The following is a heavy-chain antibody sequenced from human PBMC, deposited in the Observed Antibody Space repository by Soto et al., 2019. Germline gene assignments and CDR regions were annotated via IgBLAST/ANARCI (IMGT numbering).Heavy chain of an antibody. V-gene: IGHV3-66*01. J-gene: IGHJ4*02. CDR2: IYSGGST. CDR3: ARCGGSLSYCVYFEY. Sequence: EVQLVESGGDLVQPGGSLRLSCAASEFTVSDNYMSWVRQAPGKGLEWVSAIYSGGSTYYADSVKGRFTISRDNSKNTLYLQMNNLRAEDTAVYYCARCGGSLSYCVYFEYWGQGTLVTVSS. CDR1: EFTVSDNY. D-gene: IGHD3-10*01.